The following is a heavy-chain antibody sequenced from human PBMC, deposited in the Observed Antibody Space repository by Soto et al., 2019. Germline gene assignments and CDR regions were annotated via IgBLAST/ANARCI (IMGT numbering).Heavy chain of an antibody. Sequence: QVHLQGSGPGLVKPSETLSLACSVSGGSITTTPNWWAWIRQTPGKGLEWIGTISYSGTAEYNPSLRGLATIFADTSKYEFALKVTSVTAADTSVYYWARLPTGWPNWFDPWGQGTLVTVSS. CDR1: GGSITTTPNW. D-gene: IGHD6-19*01. CDR2: ISYSGTA. J-gene: IGHJ5*02. V-gene: IGHV4-39*01. CDR3: ARLPTGWPNWFDP.